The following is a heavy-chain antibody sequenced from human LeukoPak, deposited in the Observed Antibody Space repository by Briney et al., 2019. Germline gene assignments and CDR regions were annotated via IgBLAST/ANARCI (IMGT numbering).Heavy chain of an antibody. CDR1: GFTFSSYA. CDR2: ISSNGGST. J-gene: IGHJ4*02. D-gene: IGHD3-3*01. V-gene: IGHV3-64*01. Sequence: GGSLRLSCAASGFTFSSYAMYWVRQAPGKGLEYVSAISSNGGSTYYANSVKGRFTISRDNSKNTLYLQMGSLRPEDMAVYYCASRVVTSFDYWGQGTLVTVSS. CDR3: ASRVVTSFDY.